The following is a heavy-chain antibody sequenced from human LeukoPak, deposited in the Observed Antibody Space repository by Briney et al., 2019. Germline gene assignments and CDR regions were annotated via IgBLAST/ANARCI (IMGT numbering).Heavy chain of an antibody. Sequence: GESLKISCMGSGYSFTNYWIGWVRQMPGKGLEWMGIIYPGDSDTRYSPSFEGQVTISVDRSISTAYLQWSSLKASGTAMYYCARRALQWELLDYWGQGTLVTVSS. V-gene: IGHV5-51*01. D-gene: IGHD1-26*01. CDR3: ARRALQWELLDY. CDR2: IYPGDSDT. CDR1: GYSFTNYW. J-gene: IGHJ4*02.